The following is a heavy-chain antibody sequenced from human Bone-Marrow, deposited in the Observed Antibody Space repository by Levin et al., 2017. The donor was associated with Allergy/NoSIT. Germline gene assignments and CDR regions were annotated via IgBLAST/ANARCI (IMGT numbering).Heavy chain of an antibody. CDR1: GLSITGYS. CDR2: ISSSSAYI. D-gene: IGHD2-2*01. Sequence: KPGGSLRLSCAVSGLSITGYSMTWVRQAAGKGLEWVSSISSSSAYIYEADSVRGRFTISRDNAKNSLYLQMSSLRAEDTAVYYCATLDVPGAALHQIFEYWGQGALVTVSS. J-gene: IGHJ4*02. V-gene: IGHV3-21*01. CDR3: ATLDVPGAALHQIFEY.